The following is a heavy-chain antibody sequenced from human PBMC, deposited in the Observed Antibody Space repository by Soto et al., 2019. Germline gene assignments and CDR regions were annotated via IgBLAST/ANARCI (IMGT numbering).Heavy chain of an antibody. J-gene: IGHJ4*02. D-gene: IGHD3-10*01. CDR3: ARVSNGSGSPYYDY. CDR2: IYHSGSP. CDR1: GGSISSYY. V-gene: IGHV4-59*12. Sequence: SETLSLTCTVSGGSISSYYLSWIRQPPGKGREGIGYIYHSGSPYYNPSLRSRVTISVDRSKNQFSLKLSSVTAADTAVYYCARVSNGSGSPYYDYWGQGTLVTVSS.